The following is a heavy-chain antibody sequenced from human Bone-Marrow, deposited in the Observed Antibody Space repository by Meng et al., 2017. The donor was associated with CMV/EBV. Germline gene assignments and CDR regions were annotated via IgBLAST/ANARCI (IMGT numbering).Heavy chain of an antibody. D-gene: IGHD5-18*01. J-gene: IGHJ4*02. CDR1: GFLFSSYA. CDR2: INNNGENT. CDR3: ARDRYSYGNKDPFDY. V-gene: IGHV3-64*02. Sequence: GESLKISCAASGFLFSSYAMHWVRQAPGKALEYVAGINNNGENTYYGDSVKGRFIVSRDNSKSTLHLQMGGLRDEDMAVYYCARDRYSYGNKDPFDYWGQGTLVTVSS.